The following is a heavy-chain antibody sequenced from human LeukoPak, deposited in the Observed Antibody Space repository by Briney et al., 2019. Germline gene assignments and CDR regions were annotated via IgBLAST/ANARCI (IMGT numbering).Heavy chain of an antibody. Sequence: LSLTCTVSGGSISSQYWSWIRQPPGKGLEWVAVIWYDGSNKYYADSVKGRFTISRDNSKNTLYLQMNSLRAEDTAVYYCAREINHFDYWGQGTLVTVSS. CDR3: AREINHFDY. CDR2: IWYDGSNK. J-gene: IGHJ4*02. V-gene: IGHV3-33*08. CDR1: GGSISSQY.